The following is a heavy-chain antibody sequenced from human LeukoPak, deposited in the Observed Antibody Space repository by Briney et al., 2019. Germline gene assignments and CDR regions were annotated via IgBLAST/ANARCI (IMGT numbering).Heavy chain of an antibody. D-gene: IGHD3-3*01. Sequence: PSETLSLTCTVSGGSISSYYWSWIRQPPGKGLEWIGYIYYSGSTNYNPSLKSRVTISVDTSKNQFSLKLSSVTAADTAVYYCATEYYDFWSGIYYFDYWGQGTLVTVSS. CDR3: ATEYYDFWSGIYYFDY. CDR1: GGSISSYY. CDR2: IYYSGST. V-gene: IGHV4-59*01. J-gene: IGHJ4*02.